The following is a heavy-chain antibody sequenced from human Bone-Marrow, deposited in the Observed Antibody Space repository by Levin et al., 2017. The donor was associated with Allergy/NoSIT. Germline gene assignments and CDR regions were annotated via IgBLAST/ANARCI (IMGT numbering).Heavy chain of an antibody. Sequence: GGSLRLSCVGSGFTFSNAWMSWVRQAPGKGLEWVGRMKSISDGGTRDYAAPVRGRFTISRDDSKSTLSLHMTTLKSEDTGVYYCTTDGHTGAVVPAASDYWGQGSLVIVSS. D-gene: IGHD6-13*01. CDR2: MKSISDGGTR. CDR3: TTDGHTGAVVPAASDY. CDR1: GFTFSNAW. J-gene: IGHJ4*02. V-gene: IGHV3-15*01.